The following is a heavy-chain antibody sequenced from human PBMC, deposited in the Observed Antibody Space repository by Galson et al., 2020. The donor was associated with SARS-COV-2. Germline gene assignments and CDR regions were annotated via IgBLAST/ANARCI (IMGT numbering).Heavy chain of an antibody. J-gene: IGHJ4*02. CDR1: GFTVSTNY. V-gene: IGHV3-53*01. CDR3: ARDRDKYGDYNY. D-gene: IGHD4-17*01. Sequence: GESLKISCAASGFTVSTNYMSWVRQAPGKGLEWVSVIHSGGNTYYADSVKGRFTISRDNSKNTVYLQMNNLRAEDTAVYFCARDRDKYGDYNYWGQGTLVTVSS. CDR2: IHSGGNT.